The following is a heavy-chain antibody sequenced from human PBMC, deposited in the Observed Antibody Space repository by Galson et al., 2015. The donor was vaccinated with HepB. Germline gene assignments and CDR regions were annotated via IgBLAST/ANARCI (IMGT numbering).Heavy chain of an antibody. J-gene: IGHJ4*02. CDR2: ISNDGTKK. CDR3: EREWFAIGLKQHDF. D-gene: IGHD1/OR15-1a*01. Sequence: SLRLSCAASGFTFSSYVMHWVRQAPGKGLEWVADISNDGTKKYYADSVEGRFTISRDNSENTLYLQMNSLRAEDTAVYDCEREWFAIGLKQHDFWGQGTLVTVSS. CDR1: GFTFSSYV. V-gene: IGHV3-30-3*01.